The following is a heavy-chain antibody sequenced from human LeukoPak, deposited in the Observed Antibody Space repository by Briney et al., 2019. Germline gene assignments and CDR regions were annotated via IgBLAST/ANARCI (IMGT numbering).Heavy chain of an antibody. J-gene: IGHJ4*02. V-gene: IGHV4-59*08. CDR3: ARHESGWYNY. Sequence: PSETLSLTCTVSGGSISSYYWSWIQQPPGKGLEWIGYIYYSGSTNYNPSLKSRVTISVDTSKNQFSLKLTSVTAADTAVYYCARHESGWYNYWGQGTLVTVSS. CDR1: GGSISSYY. CDR2: IYYSGST. D-gene: IGHD6-19*01.